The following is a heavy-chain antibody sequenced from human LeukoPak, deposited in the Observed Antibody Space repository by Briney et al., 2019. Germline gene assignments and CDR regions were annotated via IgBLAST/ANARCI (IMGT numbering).Heavy chain of an antibody. D-gene: IGHD6-13*01. CDR3: ARYSSWYYFDY. CDR2: IYYSGST. Sequence: SQTLSLTCTVSGGSISSGDYYWSWIRQPPGKGLEWIGYIYYSGSTYYNPSLRSRVTISVDTSKNQFSLKLSSVTAADTAVYYCARYSSWYYFDYWGQGTLVTVSS. V-gene: IGHV4-30-4*08. CDR1: GGSISSGDYY. J-gene: IGHJ4*02.